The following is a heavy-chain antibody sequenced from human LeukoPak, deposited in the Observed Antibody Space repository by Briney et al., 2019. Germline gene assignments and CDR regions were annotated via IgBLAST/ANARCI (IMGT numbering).Heavy chain of an antibody. Sequence: PGGSLRPSCAASGFTFSDYCMSWIRQAPGKGLEWVSYISSSGSTIYYADSVKCRFTIYRDNAKNSLYLQMNSLRAEDTAVYYCARDRGLWSGYSSYSEYFQHWGQGTLVTVSS. J-gene: IGHJ1*01. D-gene: IGHD3-3*01. V-gene: IGHV3-11*04. CDR1: GFTFSDYC. CDR3: ARDRGLWSGYSSYSEYFQH. CDR2: ISSSGSTI.